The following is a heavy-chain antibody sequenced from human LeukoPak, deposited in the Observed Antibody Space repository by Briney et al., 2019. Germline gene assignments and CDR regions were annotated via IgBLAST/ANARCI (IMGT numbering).Heavy chain of an antibody. V-gene: IGHV1-46*01. J-gene: IGHJ4*02. CDR2: FKSSGDIP. D-gene: IGHD3-16*01. Sequence: ASVKVSCNAAGYTFTSYHMHWVRQSPGQGLEWRGIFKSSGDIPLYAQKFQGRVPVTSDTSTSTVYMELRSLRSEDTAVYYCVREDPNTYFFDFWGQGTLVTVSS. CDR3: VREDPNTYFFDF. CDR1: GYTFTSYH.